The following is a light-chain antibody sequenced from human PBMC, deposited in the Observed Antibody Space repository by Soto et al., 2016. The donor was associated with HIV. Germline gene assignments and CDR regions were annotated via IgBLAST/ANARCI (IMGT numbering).Light chain of an antibody. J-gene: IGKJ1*01. CDR3: VQGTHWPRT. Sequence: IVMTQTPLSLSVTPGQSASISCKSSRSLVHSDGKTFLYWYLQKPGRSPQLLIYEVSRRFSGVPDRFSGSGSGTDFTLKINGVEAEDVGIYFCVQGTHWPRTFGQGTKVEIK. CDR1: RSLVHSDGKTF. V-gene: IGKV2-29*03. CDR2: EVS.